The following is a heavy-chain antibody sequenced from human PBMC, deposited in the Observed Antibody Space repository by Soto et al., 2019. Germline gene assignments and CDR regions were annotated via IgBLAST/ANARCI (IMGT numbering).Heavy chain of an antibody. CDR2: ISGSGGST. V-gene: IGHV3-23*01. CDR1: GFTFSSYA. CDR3: AKDKDIVVVVAAIHYYYYYMDV. D-gene: IGHD2-15*01. Sequence: GGSLRLSCAASGFTFSSYAMSWVRQAPGKGLEWVSAISGSGGSTYYADSVKGRFTISRDNSKNTLYLQMNSLRAEETAVYYFAKDKDIVVVVAAIHYYYYYMDVWGKGTTVTVSS. J-gene: IGHJ6*03.